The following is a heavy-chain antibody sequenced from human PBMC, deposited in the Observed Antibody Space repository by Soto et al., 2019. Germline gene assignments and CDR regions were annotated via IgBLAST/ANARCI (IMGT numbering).Heavy chain of an antibody. CDR2: IYHSGST. V-gene: IGHV4-38-2*01. J-gene: IGHJ4*02. CDR3: ASDLWSGYTYYFDY. D-gene: IGHD3-3*01. Sequence: PSETLSLTCAVSGYSISSGYYWGWIRQPPGKGLEWIGSIYHSGSTYYNPSLRSRVTISVDTSKNQFSLKLSSVTAADTAVYYCASDLWSGYTYYFDYWGQGTLVTVSS. CDR1: GYSISSGYY.